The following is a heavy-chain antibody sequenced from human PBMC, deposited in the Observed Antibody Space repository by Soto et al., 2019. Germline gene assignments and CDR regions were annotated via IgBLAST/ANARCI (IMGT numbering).Heavy chain of an antibody. V-gene: IGHV3-7*03. J-gene: IGHJ6*02. CDR3: ARDRQLNYYYGMDV. D-gene: IGHD6-6*01. CDR2: IKYDGSEK. Sequence: PGGSLRLSCAASGFAFNNYWMSWVRQAPGKGPEWVASIKYDGSEKYYVDSVKGRFTVSRDNAKNSLSMHLNSLRAEDTAVYYCARDRQLNYYYGMDVWGQGTTVTVSS. CDR1: GFAFNNYW.